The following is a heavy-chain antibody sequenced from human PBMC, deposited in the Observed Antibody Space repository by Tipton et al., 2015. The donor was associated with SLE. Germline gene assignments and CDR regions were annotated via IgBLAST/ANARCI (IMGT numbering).Heavy chain of an antibody. CDR1: GGSITTVGYY. CDR3: ARTEQGTGSYYRLVFEI. Sequence: TLSLTCTVSGGSITTVGYYWSWNRQHPGKGLEWIGYIYDSKSTYYNPSLKSRLTMSADTSKNQFSLKLSSVTAADTAVYYCARTEQGTGSYYRLVFEIWGQGTLVTVSS. D-gene: IGHD3-10*01. V-gene: IGHV4-31*03. J-gene: IGHJ4*02. CDR2: IYDSKST.